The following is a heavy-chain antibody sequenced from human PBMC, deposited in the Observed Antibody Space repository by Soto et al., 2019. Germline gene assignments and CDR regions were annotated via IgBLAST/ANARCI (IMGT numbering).Heavy chain of an antibody. CDR3: ARNLGYCSGGSCYSWFDP. V-gene: IGHV5-10-1*01. Sequence: GESLKISCKGSGYSFTSYWISWVRQMPGKGLEWMGRIDPSDSYTNYSPSFQGHVTISADKSISTAYLQWSSLKASDTAMYYCARNLGYCSGGSCYSWFDPWGQGTLVTVSS. CDR2: IDPSDSYT. J-gene: IGHJ5*02. D-gene: IGHD2-15*01. CDR1: GYSFTSYW.